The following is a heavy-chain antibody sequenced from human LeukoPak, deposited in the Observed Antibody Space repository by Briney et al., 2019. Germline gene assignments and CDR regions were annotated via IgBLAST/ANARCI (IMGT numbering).Heavy chain of an antibody. V-gene: IGHV4-39*07. J-gene: IGHJ1*01. Sequence: SETLSLTCTVSGGPISSSSYYWGWIRQPPGKGLEWIGSIYYSGSTYYNPSLKSRVTISVDTSKNQFSLKLSSVTAADTAVYYCARAELFYYDSSGYLFQHWGQGTLVTVSS. CDR1: GGPISSSSYY. CDR3: ARAELFYYDSSGYLFQH. CDR2: IYYSGST. D-gene: IGHD3-22*01.